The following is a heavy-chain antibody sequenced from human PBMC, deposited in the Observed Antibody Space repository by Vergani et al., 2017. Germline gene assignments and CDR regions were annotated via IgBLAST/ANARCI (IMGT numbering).Heavy chain of an antibody. CDR2: ISGSGCST. Sequence: EVQLLESGGGLVQPGGSLRLSCAASGFTFSSYAMSWVRQAPGKGLEWVSGISGSGCSTYYADSVKGRFTISRDKSKNTLYLQMNSLRAEDTAVYYCAGMTKDYYWGQGTLVTVSS. V-gene: IGHV3-23*01. CDR3: AGMTKDYY. J-gene: IGHJ4*02. D-gene: IGHD4-11*01. CDR1: GFTFSSYA.